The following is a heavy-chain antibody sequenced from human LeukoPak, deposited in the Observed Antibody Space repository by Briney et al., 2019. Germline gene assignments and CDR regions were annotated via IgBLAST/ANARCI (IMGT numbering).Heavy chain of an antibody. D-gene: IGHD2-2*01. CDR3: AKDATLVVPAASLDY. CDR1: GCTFSSYA. CDR2: ISGSGGST. V-gene: IGHV3-23*01. Sequence: GGSLRLSCAGSGCTFSSYAMSWVRQAPGKGLEWVSAISGSGGSTYYADSVKGRFTISRDNSKNTLYLQMNSLRAEDTAVYYCAKDATLVVPAASLDYWGQGTLVTVSS. J-gene: IGHJ4*02.